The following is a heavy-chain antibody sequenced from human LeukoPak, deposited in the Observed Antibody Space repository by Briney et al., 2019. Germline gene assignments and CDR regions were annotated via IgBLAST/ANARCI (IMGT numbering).Heavy chain of an antibody. V-gene: IGHV1-18*01. CDR3: ATFVGQVGATTRDY. J-gene: IGHJ4*02. D-gene: IGHD1-26*01. Sequence: ASVKVSCKASGYTSTNYGISWVRQAPGQGLEWMGWISAYNGNTNYAQKLQGRVTMTADTSTSTAYMELRSLRSEDTAVYYCATFVGQVGATTRDYWGQGTLVTVSS. CDR1: GYTSTNYG. CDR2: ISAYNGNT.